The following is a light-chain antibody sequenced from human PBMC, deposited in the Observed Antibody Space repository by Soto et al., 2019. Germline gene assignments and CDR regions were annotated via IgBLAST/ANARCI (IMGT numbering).Light chain of an antibody. V-gene: IGLV2-14*01. CDR2: EVS. CDR3: SSYTSSSTPV. CDR1: SSDVGGYNY. Sequence: QSALTQPASVSGSPGQSITISCNGTSSDVGGYNYVSWYQQHPDKAPKLMIYEVSNRPSGVSNRFSGSKSGNTASLTISGLQAEDEADYYCSSYTSSSTPVFGGGTKLTVL. J-gene: IGLJ2*01.